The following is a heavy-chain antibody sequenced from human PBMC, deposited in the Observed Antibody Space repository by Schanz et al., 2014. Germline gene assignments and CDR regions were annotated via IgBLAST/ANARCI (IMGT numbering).Heavy chain of an antibody. Sequence: EVQLLESGGGLVQPGGSLRLSCAASGFTFSAYAMTWVRQIPGKGLEWVSAISASGGTTYYADSVKGRFTISRDNSKNTRYLQMNSLRAEDTAVYYGAKAPREYSNYENSPNWFDSWGQGTLVTASS. CDR3: AKAPREYSNYENSPNWFDS. CDR1: GFTFSAYA. J-gene: IGHJ5*01. V-gene: IGHV3-23*01. CDR2: ISASGGTT. D-gene: IGHD3-16*01.